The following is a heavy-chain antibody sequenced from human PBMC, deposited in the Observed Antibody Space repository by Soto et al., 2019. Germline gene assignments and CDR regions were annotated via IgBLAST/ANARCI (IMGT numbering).Heavy chain of an antibody. V-gene: IGHV3-30*18. CDR3: AKGDHDFWSGYPPQFDY. Sequence: GSLRLSCAASGFTFSSYGMHWVRQAPGKGLEWVAVISYDGSNKYYADSVKGRFTISRDNSKNTLYLQMNSLRAEDTAVYYCAKGDHDFWSGYPPQFDYWGQGTLVTVSS. J-gene: IGHJ4*02. CDR1: GFTFSSYG. CDR2: ISYDGSNK. D-gene: IGHD3-3*01.